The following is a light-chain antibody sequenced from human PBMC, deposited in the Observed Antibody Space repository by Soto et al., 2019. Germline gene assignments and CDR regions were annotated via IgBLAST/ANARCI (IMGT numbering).Light chain of an antibody. Sequence: EIVMTQSPATLSLSAGERATLSCRASQSVSSNLAWYKQKPGQAPRLLIYGASTRATGIPARFSGSGSGTEFTLTISSLKSEDFAVYYCQQYNNWPRTFGQGTKVDIK. CDR2: GAS. J-gene: IGKJ1*01. V-gene: IGKV3-15*01. CDR1: QSVSSN. CDR3: QQYNNWPRT.